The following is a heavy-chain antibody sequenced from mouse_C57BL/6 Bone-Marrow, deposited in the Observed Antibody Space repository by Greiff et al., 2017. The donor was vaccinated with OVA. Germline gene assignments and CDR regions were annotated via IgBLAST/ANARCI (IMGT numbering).Heavy chain of an antibody. CDR1: GYTFTSYW. Sequence: QVQLQQPGTELVKPGASVKLSCKASGYTFTSYWMHWVKQRPGQGLEWIGMIHPNRGSTNYNEKFTSKATLTVDKSSSTAYMQLSSLTSEDSAVYYCARITTVVATDYWGQGTTLTVSS. CDR2: IHPNRGST. V-gene: IGHV1-64*01. D-gene: IGHD1-1*01. J-gene: IGHJ2*01. CDR3: ARITTVVATDY.